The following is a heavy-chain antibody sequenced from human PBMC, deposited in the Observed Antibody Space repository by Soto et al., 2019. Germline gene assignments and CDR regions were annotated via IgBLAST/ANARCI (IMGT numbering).Heavy chain of an antibody. Sequence: EVQLLESGAGLVQPGGSLRLSRAASGFTFSSYAMSWVRQAPGKGLEWVSGISTSGDSTYYADSVKGRFTISRDNSKDTLYLQMNSLRAGDTAVYYCAINSRYCSSTSCYADWGQGTLVTVSS. V-gene: IGHV3-23*01. CDR3: AINSRYCSSTSCYAD. J-gene: IGHJ4*02. D-gene: IGHD2-2*01. CDR2: ISTSGDST. CDR1: GFTFSSYA.